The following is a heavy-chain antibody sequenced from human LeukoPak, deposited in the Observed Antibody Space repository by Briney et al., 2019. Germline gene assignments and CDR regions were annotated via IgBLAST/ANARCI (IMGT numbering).Heavy chain of an antibody. CDR3: TTLSFVWFGDDY. J-gene: IGHJ4*02. CDR1: GFTFNNAW. Sequence: GGSLRLSCAVSGFTFNNAWMNWVRQAPGKGLEWVGRIKRKIEGETTVYAAAVKGRFTISRDDSKNTLSLEMNSLKTEDTAVYYCTTLSFVWFGDDYWGQGTLVTVSS. CDR2: IKRKIEGETT. D-gene: IGHD3-10*01. V-gene: IGHV3-15*01.